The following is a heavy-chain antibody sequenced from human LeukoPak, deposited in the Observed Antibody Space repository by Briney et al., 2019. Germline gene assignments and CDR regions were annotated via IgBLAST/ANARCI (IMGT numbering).Heavy chain of an antibody. CDR1: GFTFDDYA. J-gene: IGHJ4*02. Sequence: GGSLRLSCAASGFTFDDYAMHWVRQAPGKGLEWVSGISWNSGSIGYADSVKGRFTISRDNAKNSLYLQMNSLRVEDTAVYYCARYLRSGWSYFDHWGQGTLVTVSS. CDR2: ISWNSGSI. V-gene: IGHV3-9*01. CDR3: ARYLRSGWSYFDH. D-gene: IGHD6-19*01.